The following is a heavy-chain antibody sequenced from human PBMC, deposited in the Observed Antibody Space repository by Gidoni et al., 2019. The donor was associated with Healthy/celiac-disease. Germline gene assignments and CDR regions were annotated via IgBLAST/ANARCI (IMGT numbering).Heavy chain of an antibody. J-gene: IGHJ4*02. CDR2: ISYDGSNK. CDR1: GFTFSSYG. D-gene: IGHD6-19*01. CDR3: AKDYGVWGVAGNYFDY. Sequence: QVQLVESGGGVVQPGRSLRLSCAASGFTFSSYGMHWVRQAPGKGLEWVAVISYDGSNKYYADSVKGRFTISRDNSKNTLYLQMNSLRAEDTAVYYCAKDYGVWGVAGNYFDYWGQGTLVTVSS. V-gene: IGHV3-30*18.